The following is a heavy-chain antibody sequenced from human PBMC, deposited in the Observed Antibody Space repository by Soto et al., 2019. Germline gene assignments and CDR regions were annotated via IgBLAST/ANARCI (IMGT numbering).Heavy chain of an antibody. Sequence: QVQLVESGGGVVQPGRSLRLSCAASGFTFSSFGMHWVRQAPGKGLEWVALISYDGSSDYYVDSVKGRFTISRDKSKNTLYLQMNSLRPEDTAVYYCARGVPAAIHLGWFDPWGQGTLVTVSS. CDR3: ARGVPAAIHLGWFDP. V-gene: IGHV3-30*03. D-gene: IGHD2-2*02. J-gene: IGHJ5*02. CDR2: ISYDGSSD. CDR1: GFTFSSFG.